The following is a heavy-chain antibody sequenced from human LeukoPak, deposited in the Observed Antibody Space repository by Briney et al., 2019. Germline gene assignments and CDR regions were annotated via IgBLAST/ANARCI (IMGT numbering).Heavy chain of an antibody. CDR3: ARVLYRQRIDP. J-gene: IGHJ5*02. CDR1: GGSVSSYY. CDR2: ISFNGVT. D-gene: IGHD2-8*02. V-gene: IGHV4-59*02. Sequence: SETLSLTCSVSGGSVSSYYWSWIRQPPGKGLEWIGQISFNGVTNYNPSLKSRATISVDTSNNQFSLSLTSVSAADTAVYYCARVLYRQRIDPWGQGTPVTVSS.